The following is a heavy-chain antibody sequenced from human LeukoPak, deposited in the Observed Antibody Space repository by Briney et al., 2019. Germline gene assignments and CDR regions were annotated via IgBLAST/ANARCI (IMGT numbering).Heavy chain of an antibody. CDR3: AKMWELPKRFDY. CDR1: GFTFSSYA. Sequence: SRGSLRLSCAASGFTFSSYAMTWVRQAPGKGLEWVSTISGTGGSTYYADSVKGRFTISRGNSKNTLYLQMTSLRAEDTAVYYCAKMWELPKRFDYWGQGTLVTVSS. D-gene: IGHD1-26*01. CDR2: ISGTGGST. V-gene: IGHV3-23*01. J-gene: IGHJ4*02.